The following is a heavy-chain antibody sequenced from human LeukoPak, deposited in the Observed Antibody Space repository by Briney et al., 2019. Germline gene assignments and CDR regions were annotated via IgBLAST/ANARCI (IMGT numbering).Heavy chain of an antibody. Sequence: SETLSLTCTVSGGSINSSSYYWDWIRQPPGKGLEWIVSVYYTGSTYDNPSLKSRVTISVDTSKSQISLKMSSVTAADTAVYYCARGLAYSSLLAWGQGTLVTVSS. V-gene: IGHV4-39*07. CDR2: VYYTGST. J-gene: IGHJ4*02. D-gene: IGHD6-19*01. CDR3: ARGLAYSSLLA. CDR1: GGSINSSSYY.